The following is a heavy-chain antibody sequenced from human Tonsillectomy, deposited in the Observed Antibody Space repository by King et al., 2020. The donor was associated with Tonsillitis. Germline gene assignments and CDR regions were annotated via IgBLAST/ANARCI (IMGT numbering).Heavy chain of an antibody. V-gene: IGHV1-2*02. D-gene: IGHD3-16*02. J-gene: IGHJ6*02. CDR1: GYTFTGYY. CDR3: ARLPLRVGELSLDYYYGMDV. Sequence: VQLVESGAEVKKPGASVKVSCKASGYTFTGYYMHWVRQAPGQGLEWMGWINPNSGGTNYAQKFQGRVTMTRDTSISTAYMELSRLSSGDTAVYYCARLPLRVGELSLDYYYGMDVWGQGTTVTVSS. CDR2: INPNSGGT.